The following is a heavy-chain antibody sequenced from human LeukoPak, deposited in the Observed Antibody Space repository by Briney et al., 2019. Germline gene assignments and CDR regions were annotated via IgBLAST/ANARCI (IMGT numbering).Heavy chain of an antibody. CDR1: GFSISSDKY. CDR3: ARLSYYYYYMDV. CDR2: IYHTGST. D-gene: IGHD3-10*01. J-gene: IGHJ6*03. Sequence: PSETLSLTCAVSGFSISSDKYWGWIRQPPGKGLEWIGSIYHTGSTYYNPSLKSRVTISVDTSKNQFPLKLNSVTAADTAVYYCARLSYYYYYMDVWGRGTTVTVSS. V-gene: IGHV4-38-2*01.